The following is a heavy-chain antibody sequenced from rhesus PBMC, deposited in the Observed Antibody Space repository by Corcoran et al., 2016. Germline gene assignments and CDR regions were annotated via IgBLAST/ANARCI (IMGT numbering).Heavy chain of an antibody. J-gene: IGHJ2*01. D-gene: IGHD4-17*01. V-gene: IGHV4-80*01. CDR1: GASFSTNW. CDR2: LQGNSGTT. CDR3: ARLTGNYWYFDL. Sequence: QVQLKESGPGLVKPSETLSLICAASGASFSTNWWSWVRQSPGKGLEWIGELQGNSGTTNNNPSLKSRVTISRDASKNQLSLKVNSVTAADTAVYHCARLTGNYWYFDLWGPGTPVVISS.